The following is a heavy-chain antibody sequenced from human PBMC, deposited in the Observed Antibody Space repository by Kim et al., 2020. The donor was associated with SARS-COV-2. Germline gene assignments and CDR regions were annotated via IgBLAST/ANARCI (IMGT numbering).Heavy chain of an antibody. CDR1: GGSISSGGYY. CDR2: IYYSGST. J-gene: IGHJ4*02. CDR3: AREWIYGSGSLTYYFDY. V-gene: IGHV4-31*03. D-gene: IGHD3-10*01. Sequence: SETLSLTCTVSGGSISSGGYYWSWIRQHPGKGLEWIGYIYYSGSTYYNPSLKSRVTISVDTSKNQFSLKLSSVTAADTAVYYCAREWIYGSGSLTYYFDYWGQGTLVTVSS.